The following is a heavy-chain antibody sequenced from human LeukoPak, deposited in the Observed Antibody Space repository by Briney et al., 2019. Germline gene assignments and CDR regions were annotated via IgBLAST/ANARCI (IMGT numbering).Heavy chain of an antibody. Sequence: PGGSLRLSCAASGFTFSSYSMNWVRQAPGRGLEWVSSISSSSSYIYYADSVKGRFTISRDNAKNSLYLQMNSLRAEDTAVYYCASADGDFRYCWGQGTLVTVSS. J-gene: IGHJ4*02. D-gene: IGHD4-17*01. CDR2: ISSSSSYI. CDR3: ASADGDFRYC. CDR1: GFTFSSYS. V-gene: IGHV3-21*01.